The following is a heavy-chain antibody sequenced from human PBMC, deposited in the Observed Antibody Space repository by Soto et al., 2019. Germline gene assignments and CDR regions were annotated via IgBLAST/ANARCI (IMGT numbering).Heavy chain of an antibody. J-gene: IGHJ4*02. CDR2: IYHSGST. CDR3: ARGPPFGY. Sequence: QLQLQESGSGLVKPSQTLSLTCAVSGGSISSGGSSWGWIRQPPGKGLEWIGYIYHSGSTYYNPSLTSRVTISVDRSKNQFSLKLSSVTAADTAVYYCARGPPFGYWGQGTLVTVSS. V-gene: IGHV4-30-2*01. D-gene: IGHD3-10*01. CDR1: GGSISSGGSS.